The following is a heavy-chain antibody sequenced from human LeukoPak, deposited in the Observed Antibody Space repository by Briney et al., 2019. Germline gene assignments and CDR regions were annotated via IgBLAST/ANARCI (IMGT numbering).Heavy chain of an antibody. D-gene: IGHD2-15*01. CDR2: INPADSDT. J-gene: IGHJ4*02. CDR3: ARLSGDGGYFHY. CDR1: GYSFTNYW. V-gene: IGHV5-51*01. Sequence: GESLKISCKGSGYSFTNYWIAWVRQMPGKGLEWMGIINPADSDTRYSPSFQGQVTISAEKSISTAYLQCSSLKASDTAMYYCARLSGDGGYFHYWGQGTLVTVSS.